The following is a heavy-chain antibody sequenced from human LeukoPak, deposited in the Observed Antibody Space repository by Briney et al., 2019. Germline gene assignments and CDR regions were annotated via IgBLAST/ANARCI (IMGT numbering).Heavy chain of an antibody. CDR3: ARTPDDSYAYYSDY. V-gene: IGHV4-31*03. Sequence: SETLSLTCTVSGGSISSDGYYWSWIRQHPGKGLEWIGYIYYSGSTYYNPSLKSRVTISVDTSKNQFSLKLSSVTAADSAVYYCARTPDDSYAYYSDYWGQGTLVTVSS. D-gene: IGHD5-18*01. CDR1: GGSISSDGYY. J-gene: IGHJ4*02. CDR2: IYYSGST.